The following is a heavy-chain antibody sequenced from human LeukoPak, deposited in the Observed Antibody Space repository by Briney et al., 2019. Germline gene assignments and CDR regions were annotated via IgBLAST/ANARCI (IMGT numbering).Heavy chain of an antibody. V-gene: IGHV3-30*19. D-gene: IGHD4-23*01. J-gene: IGHJ5*02. CDR1: GFTFSSYG. Sequence: GVLRLSCAASGFTFSSYGMHWVRQAPGQGLERVASISWDGRNKNYADSVTGRFTISRDNSQNTLYLQMNSLRGADTAVYYCARSVVTPSSWFDPWGQGTLVTVSS. CDR2: ISWDGRNK. CDR3: ARSVVTPSSWFDP.